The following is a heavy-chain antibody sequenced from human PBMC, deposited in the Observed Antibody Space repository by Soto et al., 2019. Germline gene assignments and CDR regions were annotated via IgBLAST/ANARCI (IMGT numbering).Heavy chain of an antibody. J-gene: IGHJ4*02. CDR1: GFTFSSYG. CDR2: ISGSGGST. V-gene: IGHV3-23*01. CDR3: AKENMITLGGVIGDFDY. D-gene: IGHD3-16*02. Sequence: GGSLRLSCAASGFTFSSYGMSWVRQAPGKGLEWVSAISGSGGSTFYADAVKGRFTISRDNSKNTLYLQMNGLRAEDTAVYYCAKENMITLGGVIGDFDYWGQGALVTVSS.